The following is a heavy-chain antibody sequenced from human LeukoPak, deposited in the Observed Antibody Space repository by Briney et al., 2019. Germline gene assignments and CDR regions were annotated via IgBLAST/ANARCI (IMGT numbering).Heavy chain of an antibody. CDR2: FDPEDGET. J-gene: IGHJ6*02. CDR1: GYTFTSYY. V-gene: IGHV1-24*01. Sequence: ASVKVSCKASGYTFTSYYMHWVRQAPGKGLEWMGGFDPEDGETIYAQKFQGRVTMTEDTSTDTAYMELSSLRSEDTAVYYCATARGVPAAMYYYGMDVWGQGTTVTVSS. CDR3: ATARGVPAAMYYYGMDV. D-gene: IGHD2-2*01.